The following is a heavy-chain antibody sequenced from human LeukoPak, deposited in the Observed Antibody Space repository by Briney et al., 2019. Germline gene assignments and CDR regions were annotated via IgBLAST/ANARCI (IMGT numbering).Heavy chain of an antibody. CDR2: IYPGDSDT. V-gene: IGHV5-51*01. J-gene: IGHJ4*02. D-gene: IGHD3-10*01. CDR3: ARHPYGSGSYYRPFDY. Sequence: GESLKISCQGSGYIFTSFWIGWVCQMPGKGLEWMGIIYPGDSDTRYSPSFQGQVTISADKSISTAYLQWSSLKASDTAMYYCARHPYGSGSYYRPFDYWGQGTLVTVSS. CDR1: GYIFTSFW.